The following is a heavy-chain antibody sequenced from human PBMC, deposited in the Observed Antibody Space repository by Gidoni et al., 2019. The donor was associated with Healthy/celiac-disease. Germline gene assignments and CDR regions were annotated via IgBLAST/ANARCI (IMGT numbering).Heavy chain of an antibody. CDR1: GGSISSYY. Sequence: QVQLQESGPGLVKPSETLSLTCTVSGGSISSYYWSWIRQPPGKGLEWIGYIYYSGSTNYNPSLKSRVIISVDTSKNQFSLKLSSVTAADTAVYYCARDLSHAGVDIWGQGTMVTVSS. J-gene: IGHJ3*02. CDR3: ARDLSHAGVDI. V-gene: IGHV4-59*01. D-gene: IGHD3-10*01. CDR2: IYYSGST.